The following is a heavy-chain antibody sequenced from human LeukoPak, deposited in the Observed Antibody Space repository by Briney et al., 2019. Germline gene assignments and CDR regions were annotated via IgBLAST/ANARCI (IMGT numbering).Heavy chain of an antibody. CDR3: ARAKPTGYSSSWFYFDY. D-gene: IGHD6-13*01. CDR2: IYYSGST. Sequence: SETLSLTCTVSGGSISSSSYYWGWIRQPPGKGLEWIGSIYYSGSTYYNPSLKSRVTISVDTSKNQFSLKLSSVTAADTAVYYCARAKPTGYSSSWFYFDYWGQGTLVTVSS. J-gene: IGHJ4*02. CDR1: GGSISSSSYY. V-gene: IGHV4-39*07.